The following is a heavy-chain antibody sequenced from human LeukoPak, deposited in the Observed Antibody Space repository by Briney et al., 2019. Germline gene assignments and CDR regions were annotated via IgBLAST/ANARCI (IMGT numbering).Heavy chain of an antibody. CDR2: MHYSGTT. CDR3: ARGNSITMVRGVIIYFDY. Sequence: SETLSLTCSVSGGSISGGSISGYHWSWIRQPPGKGLGLIAYMHYSGTTHYNPSLKSRVSISVDTSRKQISLELTSVTAADTAVYYCARGNSITMVRGVIIYFDYWGQGTLVTVSS. CDR1: GGSISGGSISGYH. V-gene: IGHV4-61*08. J-gene: IGHJ4*02. D-gene: IGHD3-10*01.